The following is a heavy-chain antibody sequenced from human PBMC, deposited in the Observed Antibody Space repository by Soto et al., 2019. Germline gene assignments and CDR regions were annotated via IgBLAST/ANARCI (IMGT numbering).Heavy chain of an antibody. CDR2: IYYSGST. V-gene: IGHV4-59*08. D-gene: IGHD4-17*01. CDR3: ARQATVVTPAWFDP. CDR1: GGSISSYY. Sequence: SETLSLTCTVSGGSISSYYWSWIRQPPGKGLEWIGYIYYSGSTNYNPSLKSRVTISVDTSKNQFSLKLSSVTAADTAVYYCARQATVVTPAWFDPRGQGTLVTVSS. J-gene: IGHJ5*02.